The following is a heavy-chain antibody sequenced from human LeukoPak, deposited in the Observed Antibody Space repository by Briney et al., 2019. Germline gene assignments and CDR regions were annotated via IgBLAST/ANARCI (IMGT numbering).Heavy chain of an antibody. D-gene: IGHD3-16*01. CDR3: ARDAKGYYFDH. Sequence: QPGWSLRLSCAASGFTFSSHPMHWVRQAPGKGLEYVSTISSNGGSTYYANSVKGRFTISRDNSKNTLYLQMGSLRAEDMAVYYCARDAKGYYFDHWGQGTLVTVSS. CDR2: ISSNGGST. J-gene: IGHJ4*02. V-gene: IGHV3-64*01. CDR1: GFTFSSHP.